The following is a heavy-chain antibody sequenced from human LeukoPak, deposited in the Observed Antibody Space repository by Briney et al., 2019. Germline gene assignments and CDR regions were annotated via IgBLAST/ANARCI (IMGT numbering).Heavy chain of an antibody. J-gene: IGHJ6*03. D-gene: IGHD3-3*01. CDR3: ARYYDFWSRYSSYYYMDV. Sequence: GGSLRLSCAASGFTFSSYSMNWVRQAPGKGLEWVSSISSSSSYIYYADSVKGRVTISRDNAKNTLYLQMNSLRAEDTAVYYCARYYDFWSRYSSYYYMDVWGKGTTVTVSS. CDR1: GFTFSSYS. V-gene: IGHV3-21*01. CDR2: ISSSSSYI.